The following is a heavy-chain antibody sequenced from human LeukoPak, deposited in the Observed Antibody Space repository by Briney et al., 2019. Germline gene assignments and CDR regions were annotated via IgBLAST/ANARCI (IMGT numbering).Heavy chain of an antibody. CDR2: ISGSGVST. CDR3: AKDWGMGDQLLRIDY. CDR1: GFTFSTYA. Sequence: GGSLTLSCTASGFTFSTYAMNWVRQAAGKGLEWVSGISGSGVSTYYADSVKGRFTISRDNSNNTLYLQMSSLGAEDTAVYYCAKDWGMGDQLLRIDYWGQGTLVTVSS. V-gene: IGHV3-23*01. J-gene: IGHJ4*02. D-gene: IGHD2-2*01.